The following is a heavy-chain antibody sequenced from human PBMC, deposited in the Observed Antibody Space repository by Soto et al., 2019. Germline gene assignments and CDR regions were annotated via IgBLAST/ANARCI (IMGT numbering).Heavy chain of an antibody. D-gene: IGHD3-22*01. CDR3: ARDGSGDYDFDY. J-gene: IGHJ4*02. Sequence: SVKSSCKASGGTFSSYAISWVRQAPGQGLEWMGGIIPIFGTANYAQKFQGRVTITADKSTRTAYMELSSLRSEDTAVYYCARDGSGDYDFDYWGQGTLVTVSS. V-gene: IGHV1-69*06. CDR2: IIPIFGTA. CDR1: GGTFSSYA.